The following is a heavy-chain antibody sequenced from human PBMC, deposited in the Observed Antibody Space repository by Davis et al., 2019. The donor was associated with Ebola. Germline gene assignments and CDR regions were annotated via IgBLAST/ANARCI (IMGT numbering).Heavy chain of an antibody. Sequence: PGGSLRLSCAASGFTFSSYSMNWVRQAPGKGLEWVSSISSSSSYIYYADSVKGRFTISRDNAKNSLYLQMNSLRAEDTAVYYCAREVGSTFRGLEYYFDSWGQGTLVTVSS. V-gene: IGHV3-21*01. CDR3: AREVGSTFRGLEYYFDS. D-gene: IGHD3-10*01. CDR1: GFTFSSYS. J-gene: IGHJ4*02. CDR2: ISSSSSYI.